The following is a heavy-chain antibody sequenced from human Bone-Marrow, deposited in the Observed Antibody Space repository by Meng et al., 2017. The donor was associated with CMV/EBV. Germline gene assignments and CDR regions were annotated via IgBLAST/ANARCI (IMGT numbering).Heavy chain of an antibody. J-gene: IGHJ6*02. D-gene: IGHD2-2*01. Sequence: GESLKISCAASGFTVSSNYMSWVRQAPGKGLEWVSVIYSGGSTYYADSVKGRFTISRDNAKNSLYLQMNSLRAEDTAVYYCARWKYQLYYYYYYGMDVWGQGTTVTVSS. CDR3: ARWKYQLYYYYYYGMDV. CDR1: GFTVSSNY. V-gene: IGHV3-53*01. CDR2: IYSGGST.